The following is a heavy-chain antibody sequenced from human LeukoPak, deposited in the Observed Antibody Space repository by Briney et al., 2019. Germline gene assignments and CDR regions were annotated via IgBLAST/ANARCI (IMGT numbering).Heavy chain of an antibody. CDR1: GGSISSSTYY. CDR3: ARDGGFCSNGVCYMNWFDP. J-gene: IGHJ5*02. V-gene: IGHV4-39*07. CDR2: MFYSGST. D-gene: IGHD2-8*01. Sequence: SETLSLTCSVSGGSISSSTYYWGWIRQPPGKGLEWIGSMFYSGSTYYNPSLKSRVTISVDTSKSQFSLKLSSVTAADTAVYYCARDGGFCSNGVCYMNWFDPWGQGTLVTVSS.